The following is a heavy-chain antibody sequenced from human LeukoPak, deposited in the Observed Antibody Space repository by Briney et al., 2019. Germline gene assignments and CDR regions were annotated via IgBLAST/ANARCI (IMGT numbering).Heavy chain of an antibody. CDR2: IKSKSDGGTT. V-gene: IGHV3-15*05. Sequence: GSLRLSCAASGFTFSNTWMSWVRQAPGKGLEWVGRIKSKSDGGTTDYAAPVKGRFTISRDDSKKTLYLQMNSLKIEDTAVYYCATGPLDYWGQGTLVTVSS. J-gene: IGHJ4*02. CDR1: GFTFSNTW. CDR3: ATGPLDY.